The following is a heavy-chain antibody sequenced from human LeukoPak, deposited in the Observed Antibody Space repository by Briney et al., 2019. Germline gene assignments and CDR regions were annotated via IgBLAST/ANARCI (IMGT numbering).Heavy chain of an antibody. Sequence: GRSLRLSCAASGFAFSSYAMHWVRQAPGKGLEWVSVIYTGGNTYYAESVKGRFTISRDNSKNTLYLQMHSLRAEDTAVYYCASPSSGQSFDIWGQGTMVTVSS. CDR3: ASPSSGQSFDI. J-gene: IGHJ3*02. CDR1: GFAFSSYA. CDR2: IYTGGNT. D-gene: IGHD6-19*01. V-gene: IGHV3-53*01.